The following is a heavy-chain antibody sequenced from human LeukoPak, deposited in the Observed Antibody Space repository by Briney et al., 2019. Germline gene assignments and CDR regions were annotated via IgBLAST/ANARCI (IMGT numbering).Heavy chain of an antibody. Sequence: SETLTLTCTVSGGSISSYYWRWIRQPPGKGLEWIGYISYSGSTNYNPSLKSRVTISVDTSKNQISLKQSSVTAADTAVYYCATGYSSSWYAIDYWGQGTLVTVST. CDR3: ATGYSSSWYAIDY. J-gene: IGHJ4*02. V-gene: IGHV4-59*01. D-gene: IGHD6-13*01. CDR1: GGSISSYY. CDR2: ISYSGST.